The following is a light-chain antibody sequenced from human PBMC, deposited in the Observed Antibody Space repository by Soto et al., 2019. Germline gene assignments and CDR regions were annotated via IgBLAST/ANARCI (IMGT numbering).Light chain of an antibody. CDR1: QSVLYSSDNRNY. V-gene: IGKV4-1*01. CDR2: WAS. Sequence: DIVMTQSPDSLAVSLGERATINCKSSQSVLYSSDNRNYLAWYQQKPGQPHKLLIYWASTRETGVHDRFSGSGSGTDFTLTISSLQAEDVAVYYCQQYYSTPWTFGQGTKVDIK. CDR3: QQYYSTPWT. J-gene: IGKJ1*01.